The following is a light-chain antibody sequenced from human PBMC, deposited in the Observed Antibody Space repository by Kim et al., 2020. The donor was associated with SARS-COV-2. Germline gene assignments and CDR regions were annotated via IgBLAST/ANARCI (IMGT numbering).Light chain of an antibody. CDR2: EDT. V-gene: IGLV3-25*03. Sequence: SYELTQPPSVSVSPGQTARITCSGDALPKQYAYWFQQKAGQAPVVVIYEDTERPSGIPERFSGSTPGTTVTLTIRGVQAEDEADYYCQSADRSDTFWVF. J-gene: IGLJ3*02. CDR1: ALPKQY. CDR3: QSADRSDTFWV.